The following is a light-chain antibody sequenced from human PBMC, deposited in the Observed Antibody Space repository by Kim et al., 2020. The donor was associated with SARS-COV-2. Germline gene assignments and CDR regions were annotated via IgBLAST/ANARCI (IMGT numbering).Light chain of an antibody. CDR3: QVWDSSSDHVV. CDR1: KIGSKS. V-gene: IGLV3-21*04. CDR2: YDR. J-gene: IGLJ2*01. Sequence: APGKTARITCGGNKIGSKSVHWYQQKPGQAPVLVIYYDRDRPSGIPERLSGSNSGNTATLTISRVEAGGEADYYCQVWDSSSDHVVFGGGTQLTVL.